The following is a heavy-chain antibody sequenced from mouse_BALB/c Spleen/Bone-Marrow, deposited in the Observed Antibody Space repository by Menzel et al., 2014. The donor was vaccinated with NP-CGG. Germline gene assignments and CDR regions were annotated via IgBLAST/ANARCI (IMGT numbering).Heavy chain of an antibody. D-gene: IGHD1-1*01. CDR3: ARYRYYGSSGWDY. CDR2: IDPANGNT. CDR1: GFNIKDTY. V-gene: IGHV14-3*02. Sequence: VQLQQSGAELVKPGASVKLSYTASGFNIKDTYIHWVKQRPEQGLEWIGGIDPANGNTRYDPKFQGKATITADTSSNTAYLHLSSLTSEDTAVYYCARYRYYGSSGWDYWGQGTSVTVSS. J-gene: IGHJ4*01.